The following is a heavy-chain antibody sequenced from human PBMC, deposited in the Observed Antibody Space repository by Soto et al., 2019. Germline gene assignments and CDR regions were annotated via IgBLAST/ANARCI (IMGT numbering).Heavy chain of an antibody. D-gene: IGHD6-6*01. Sequence: ESGGGLVKPGGSLRLSCAASGFTFSNAWVNWVRQAPGKGMEWIGRIKSKTDGGTTDYAAPVKGRFTISRDDSKNTLYLQMNSLKTEDTAVYYCTTTKLEYSSSSWGGFYWGQGTLVTVSS. J-gene: IGHJ4*02. CDR3: TTTKLEYSSSSWGGFY. V-gene: IGHV3-15*07. CDR1: GFTFSNAW. CDR2: IKSKTDGGTT.